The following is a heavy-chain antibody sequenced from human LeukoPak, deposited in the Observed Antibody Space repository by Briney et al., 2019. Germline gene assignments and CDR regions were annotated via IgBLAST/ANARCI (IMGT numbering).Heavy chain of an antibody. CDR2: VNHSGST. D-gene: IGHD2-2*01. CDR3: ARGLGSRFWVVVPAAISKIAWFDP. Sequence: PSETLSLTCAVYGGSFSGYYWSWIRQPPGKGLEWIGEVNHSGSTNYNPSLKSRVTISVDTSKNQFSLKLSSVTAADTAVYYCARGLGSRFWVVVPAAISKIAWFDPWGQGTLVTVSS. CDR1: GGSFSGYY. V-gene: IGHV4-34*01. J-gene: IGHJ5*02.